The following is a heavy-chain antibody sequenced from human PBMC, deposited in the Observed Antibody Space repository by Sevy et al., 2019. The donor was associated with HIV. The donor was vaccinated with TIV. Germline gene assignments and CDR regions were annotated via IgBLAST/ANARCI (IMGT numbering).Heavy chain of an antibody. J-gene: IGHJ3*02. CDR2: VYSSGST. Sequence: SETLSLTCSVSGGSINYYYWSWIRQPAGKGLEWIGRVYSSGSTNYNPSLRSRVTMSVDTSKKQFSLKLSSVTAADTAIYYCARERERLPFDIWGQGTKVTVSS. CDR3: ARERERLPFDI. D-gene: IGHD1-1*01. CDR1: GGSINYYY. V-gene: IGHV4-4*07.